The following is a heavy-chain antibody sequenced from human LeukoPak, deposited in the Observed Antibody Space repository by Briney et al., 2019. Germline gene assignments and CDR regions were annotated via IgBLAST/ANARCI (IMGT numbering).Heavy chain of an antibody. CDR2: TCYRSKWFH. Sequence: SQTLSLTCAISGDSVSSTSAAWNWIRQSPSRGLEWLGRTCYRSKWFHDYAVSVKSRIIINPDTSKNQFSLQLNSVTPEDTAVYHCARHNGWYFDCWGQGSLVTVSS. D-gene: IGHD6-19*01. CDR1: GDSVSSTSAA. CDR3: ARHNGWYFDC. V-gene: IGHV6-1*01. J-gene: IGHJ4*02.